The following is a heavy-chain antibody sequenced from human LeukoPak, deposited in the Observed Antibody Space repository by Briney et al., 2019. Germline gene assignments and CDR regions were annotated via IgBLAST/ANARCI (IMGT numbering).Heavy chain of an antibody. Sequence: SETLSLTCTVSGGSISSSSYYWGWIRQPPGKGLEWIGSIYYSGSTYYNPSLKSRVTISVDTSKNQFSLKLSSVTAADTAVYYCASFGIAAALFDYWGQGTLVTVSS. V-gene: IGHV4-39*07. J-gene: IGHJ4*02. CDR2: IYYSGST. D-gene: IGHD6-13*01. CDR3: ASFGIAAALFDY. CDR1: GGSISSSSYY.